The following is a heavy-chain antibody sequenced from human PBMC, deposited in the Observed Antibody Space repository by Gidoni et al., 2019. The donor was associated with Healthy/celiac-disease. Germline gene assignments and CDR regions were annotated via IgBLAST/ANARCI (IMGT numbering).Heavy chain of an antibody. CDR3: AKDVGAAADY. D-gene: IGHD1-26*01. Sequence: EVQLLESGGGLVQPGGYLRLSCAASGFTFSSDAMSWVRKAPGKGLEWVSAISGSGGSTYDEDSVKGRLTISRDNSKNTLYLQMNSLRAEDTAVYYCAKDVGAAADYWGQGTLVTVSS. J-gene: IGHJ4*02. CDR1: GFTFSSDA. CDR2: ISGSGGST. V-gene: IGHV3-23*01.